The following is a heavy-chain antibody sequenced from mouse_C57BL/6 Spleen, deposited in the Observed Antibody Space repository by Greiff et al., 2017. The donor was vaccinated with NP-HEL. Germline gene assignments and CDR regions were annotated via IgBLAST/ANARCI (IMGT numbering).Heavy chain of an antibody. CDR3: ARRGVYYGNCFAY. J-gene: IGHJ3*01. CDR2: INPNNGGT. V-gene: IGHV1-26*01. Sequence: VQLQQSGPELVKPGASVKISCKASGYTFTDYYMNWVKQSHGKSLEWIGDINPNNGGTSYNQKFKGKATLTVDKSSSTAYMELRSLTSEDSAVYYCARRGVYYGNCFAYWGQGTLVTVSA. D-gene: IGHD2-1*01. CDR1: GYTFTDYY.